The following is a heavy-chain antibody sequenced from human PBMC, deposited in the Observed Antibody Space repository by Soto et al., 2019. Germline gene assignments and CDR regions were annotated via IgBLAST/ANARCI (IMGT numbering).Heavy chain of an antibody. V-gene: IGHV3-43*01. J-gene: IGHJ4*02. CDR3: ARSPRSSSYFDY. Sequence: GGSLRLSCAASGFTFDDYTMHWVRQAPGKGLEWVSLISWDGGSTYYADSVKGRFTISRDNSKNSLYLQMNSLRTEDTAFYFCARSPRSSSYFDYWGQGALVTVSS. CDR1: GFTFDDYT. CDR2: ISWDGGST. D-gene: IGHD6-13*01.